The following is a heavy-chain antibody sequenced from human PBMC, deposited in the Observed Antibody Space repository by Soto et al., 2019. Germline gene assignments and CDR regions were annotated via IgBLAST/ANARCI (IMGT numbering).Heavy chain of an antibody. V-gene: IGHV3-33*01. CDR1: GFTFSSYG. J-gene: IGHJ4*02. CDR3: ARDLVKHYGSGRPSMAY. CDR2: IWYDGSNK. D-gene: IGHD3-10*01. Sequence: PGGSLILSCAASGFTFSSYGMHWVRQAPGKGLEWVAVIWYDGSNKYYADSVKGRFTISRDNSKNTLYLQMNSLRAEDTAVYYCARDLVKHYGSGRPSMAYWGQGTLVTGSS.